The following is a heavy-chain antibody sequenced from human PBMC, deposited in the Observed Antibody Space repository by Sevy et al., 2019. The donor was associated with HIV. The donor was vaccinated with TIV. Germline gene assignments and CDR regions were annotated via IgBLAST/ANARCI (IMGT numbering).Heavy chain of an antibody. D-gene: IGHD5-12*01. V-gene: IGHV4-4*07. CDR3: ARAVFSTSGTYYFDY. CDR1: GASITTNY. J-gene: IGHJ4*02. CDR2: IYNRGNTEYNT. Sequence: SETLSLTCIVSGASITTNYWSWIRQPAGKGLELIGRIYNRGNTEYNTNYNPSLESRVLMSIETSKNQFSLNLSSVTVAESVFYYCARAVFSTSGTYYFDYWGQGTLVTVSS.